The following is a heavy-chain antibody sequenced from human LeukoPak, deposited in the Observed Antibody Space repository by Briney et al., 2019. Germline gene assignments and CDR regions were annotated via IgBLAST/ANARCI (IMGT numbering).Heavy chain of an antibody. J-gene: IGHJ3*02. V-gene: IGHV4-34*01. CDR1: GGSFCCFY. CDR3: ARVMKSYDRSGYYSAFDI. CDR2: INHSGST. D-gene: IGHD3-22*01. Sequence: SETLSLTCAVYGGSFCCFYWRWIPQPPGKGREWFGEINHSGSTNYNPSLKSRVNISVDTSKNQFSLKLSSVTAADTAVYYCARVMKSYDRSGYYSAFDIWGQGTMVTVSS.